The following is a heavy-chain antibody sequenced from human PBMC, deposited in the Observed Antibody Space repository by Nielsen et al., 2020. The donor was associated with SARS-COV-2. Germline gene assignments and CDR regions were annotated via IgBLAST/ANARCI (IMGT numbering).Heavy chain of an antibody. D-gene: IGHD6-13*01. J-gene: IGHJ4*02. CDR2: INPSGGST. Sequence: ASVKVSCKASGYTFTSYYMHWVRQAPGQGLEWMGIINPSGGSTSYAQKFQGRVTITADESTSTAYMELSSLRSEDTAVYYCARGRYSSSWYGSFDYWGQGTLVTVSS. CDR1: GYTFTSYY. V-gene: IGHV1-46*01. CDR3: ARGRYSSSWYGSFDY.